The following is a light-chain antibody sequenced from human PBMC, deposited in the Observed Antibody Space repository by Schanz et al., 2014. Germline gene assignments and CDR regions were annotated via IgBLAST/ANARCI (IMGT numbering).Light chain of an antibody. J-gene: IGLJ2*01. CDR1: SSDVGGYNY. CDR2: DVT. Sequence: QSALTQPRSVSGSPGQSVTISCTGTSSDVGGYNYVSWYQLHPGKAPKLMIYDVTNRPSGVSNRFSGSKSGDTASLTISGLQAEDEADYYCSSYTRGTTLVVFGGGTKLTVL. CDR3: SSYTRGTTLVV. V-gene: IGLV2-14*01.